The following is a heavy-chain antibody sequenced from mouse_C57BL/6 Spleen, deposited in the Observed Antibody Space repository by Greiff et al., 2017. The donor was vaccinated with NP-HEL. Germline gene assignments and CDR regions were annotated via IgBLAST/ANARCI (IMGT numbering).Heavy chain of an antibody. D-gene: IGHD6-1*01. CDR2: IDPENGDT. CDR3: TGCYYAMDY. CDR1: GFTFTNDS. J-gene: IGHJ4*01. Sequence: EVKLLESGAELVRPGASVKLSCTASGFTFTNDSMHWVKQRPEQGLEWIGWIDPENGDTEYASKFQGKATITADTSSNTAYLQLSSLTSEDTAVYYCTGCYYAMDYWGQGTAVTVSS. V-gene: IGHV14-4*01.